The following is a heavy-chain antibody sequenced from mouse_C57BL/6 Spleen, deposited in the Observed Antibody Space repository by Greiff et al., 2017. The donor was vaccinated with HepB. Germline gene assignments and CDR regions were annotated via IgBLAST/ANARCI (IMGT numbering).Heavy chain of an antibody. J-gene: IGHJ2*01. CDR2: ISDGGSYT. V-gene: IGHV5-4*01. CDR1: GFTFSSYA. Sequence: EVQRVESGGGLVKPGGSLKLSCAASGFTFSSYAMSWVRQTPEKRLEWVATISDGGSYTYYPDNVKGRFTISRDNAKNNLYLQMSHLKSEDTAMYYCARGLLYGSYYFDYWGQGTTLTVSS. CDR3: ARGLLYGSYYFDY. D-gene: IGHD2-12*01.